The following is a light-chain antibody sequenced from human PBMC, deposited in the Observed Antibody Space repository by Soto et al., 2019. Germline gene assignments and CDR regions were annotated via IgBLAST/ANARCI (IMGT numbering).Light chain of an antibody. CDR1: QSVSSN. Sequence: EIVMTQSPATLSVSPGERATLSCRASQSVSSNLAWYQQKPGQAPRLLIYGASTRATGIPARFRCSGSGTEFPLTISRLQSEDFAVYYCQQYNNWPPVTFGQGTKVEIK. V-gene: IGKV3-15*01. J-gene: IGKJ1*01. CDR3: QQYNNWPPVT. CDR2: GAS.